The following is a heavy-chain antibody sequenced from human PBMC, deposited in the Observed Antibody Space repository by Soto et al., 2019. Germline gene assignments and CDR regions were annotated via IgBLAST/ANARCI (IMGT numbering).Heavy chain of an antibody. CDR3: AHYRIFGDYMYYFDS. CDR1: GFSLSTSRVG. CDR2: IYWDDDK. Sequence: QITLKESGPTLVKPTQTLTLTCTFSGFSLSTSRVGVGWIRQPPGKALEWLALIYWDDDKRDSPSLKTSLTIPEDTSKYQVVLTVTNRDPMDTATYYCAHYRIFGDYMYYFDSWGQGTLVTVSS. J-gene: IGHJ4*02. V-gene: IGHV2-5*02. D-gene: IGHD4-17*01.